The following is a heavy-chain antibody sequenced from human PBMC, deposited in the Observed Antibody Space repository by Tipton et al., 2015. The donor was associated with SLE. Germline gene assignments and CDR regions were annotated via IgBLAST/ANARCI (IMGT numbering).Heavy chain of an antibody. D-gene: IGHD3-10*01. V-gene: IGHV4-61*02. Sequence: TLSLTCTVSGGSVSSGPYYWSWIRQPAGKGLEWIGRIFSRGSTNSNPSLKIRVTISMDTSKSQFSLKLTSVTAADTAIYYCARERFGEFGSEALDIWGQGTMVTVSS. J-gene: IGHJ3*02. CDR3: ARERFGEFGSEALDI. CDR2: IFSRGST. CDR1: GGSVSSGPYY.